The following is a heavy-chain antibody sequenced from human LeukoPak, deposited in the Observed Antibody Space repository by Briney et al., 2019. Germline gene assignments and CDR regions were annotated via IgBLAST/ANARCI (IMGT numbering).Heavy chain of an antibody. D-gene: IGHD3-22*01. CDR3: AKGYYYDNSGYSFFDY. CDR1: GFTFSSYG. V-gene: IGHV3-30*02. Sequence: GGSLRLSCAASGFTFSSYGMHWVRQAPGKGLEWVAFIRYDGSNKYYADSVKGRFTISRDNSKNTLYLQMNSLRAEDTAVYYCAKGYYYDNSGYSFFDYWGQGTLVTVSS. CDR2: IRYDGSNK. J-gene: IGHJ4*02.